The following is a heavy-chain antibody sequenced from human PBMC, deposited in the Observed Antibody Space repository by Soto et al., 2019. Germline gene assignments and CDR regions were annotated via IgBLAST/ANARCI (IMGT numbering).Heavy chain of an antibody. D-gene: IGHD3-10*01. CDR1: GFSFSSYA. CDR3: VRSRSGAVADSFDY. J-gene: IGHJ4*02. Sequence: GGSLRLSCAASGFSFSSYAMHWVRQAPGKGLEWLAVISKDGSNTYYVDSVKGRFTISRDNSKNTLYLQMNSLRDEDTAVYYCVRSRSGAVADSFDYWGQGTLVTVSS. V-gene: IGHV3-30*03. CDR2: ISKDGSNT.